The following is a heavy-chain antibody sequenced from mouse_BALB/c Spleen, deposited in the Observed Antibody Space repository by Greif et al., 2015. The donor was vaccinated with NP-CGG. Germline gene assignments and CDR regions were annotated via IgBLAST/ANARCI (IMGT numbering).Heavy chain of an antibody. Sequence: EVQVVESGGGLVQPGGSRKLSCAASGFTFSSFGMHWVRQAPEKGLEWVAYISSGSSTIYYADTVKGRFTISRDNPKNTLFLQMTSLRSEDTAMYYCARGLGRGFAYWGQGTLVTASA. CDR3: ARGLGRGFAY. J-gene: IGHJ3*01. CDR1: GFTFSSFG. V-gene: IGHV5-17*02. CDR2: ISSGSSTI. D-gene: IGHD4-1*01.